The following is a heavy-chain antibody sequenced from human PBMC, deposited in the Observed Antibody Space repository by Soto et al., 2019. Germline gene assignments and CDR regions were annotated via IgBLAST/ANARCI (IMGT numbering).Heavy chain of an antibody. CDR2: IKQDGSEK. CDR3: ARHASGASFDL. V-gene: IGHV3-7*01. CDR1: EFTFSNYW. Sequence: EVQLVESGGGLVQPGGSLTVSCAASEFTFSNYWMSWLRQAPGKGLEWVANIKQDGSEKYHVDSVKGRFTISRDNAMNSLYLQMHSLRADDMAVDYCARHASGASFDLWVQWTVVTVSS. J-gene: IGHJ3*01. D-gene: IGHD1-26*01.